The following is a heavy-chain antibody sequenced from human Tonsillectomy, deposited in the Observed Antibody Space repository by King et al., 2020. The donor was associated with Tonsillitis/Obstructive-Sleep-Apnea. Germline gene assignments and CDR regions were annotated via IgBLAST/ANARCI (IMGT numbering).Heavy chain of an antibody. D-gene: IGHD6-13*01. CDR2: IIPILGIA. CDR1: GGTFSSYA. Sequence: QLVQSGAEVKKPGSSVKVSCKASGGTFSSYAISRVRQAPGQGLEWMGRIIPILGIANYAQKFQGRVTITADKSTSTAYMELSSLRSEDTAVYYCAREGDKLIAAAGTYYYYFMDVWGKGTTVTVSS. V-gene: IGHV1-69*09. J-gene: IGHJ6*03. CDR3: AREGDKLIAAAGTYYYYFMDV.